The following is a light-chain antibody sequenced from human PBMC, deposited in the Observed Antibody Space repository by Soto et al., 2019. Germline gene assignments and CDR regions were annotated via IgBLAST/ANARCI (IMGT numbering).Light chain of an antibody. Sequence: DIQMTQSPSTLCGSVGDRVPTTCRASQDISTHLAWFAQTPGRAPQILIYAASTLHSGVPSRFRGSGSGTDFTLPISRLQPEDFYTYYCQHLNTYPITFGPGTRLEIK. CDR1: QDISTH. J-gene: IGKJ5*01. V-gene: IGKV1-9*01. CDR3: QHLNTYPIT. CDR2: AAS.